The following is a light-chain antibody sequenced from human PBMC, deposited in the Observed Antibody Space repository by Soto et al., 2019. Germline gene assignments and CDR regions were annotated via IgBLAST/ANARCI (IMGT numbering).Light chain of an antibody. CDR3: CSFAGSYTYV. CDR2: DVS. CDR1: SSDVGRYDY. V-gene: IGLV2-11*01. J-gene: IGLJ1*01. Sequence: QSVLTQPRSVSGSPGQSVTISCTGTSSDVGRYDYVSWYQQHPGKAPKLIIYDVSERPSGVPYRFSGSKFGNTASLTISGLQAEDEADYSCCSFAGSYTYVFGTGTKLAVL.